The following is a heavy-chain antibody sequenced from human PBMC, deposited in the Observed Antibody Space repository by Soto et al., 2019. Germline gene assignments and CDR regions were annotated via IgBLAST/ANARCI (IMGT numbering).Heavy chain of an antibody. D-gene: IGHD5-18*01. CDR1: GGSISSYY. CDR3: ARAVDTAMVPIQKAYYYYCGMDV. V-gene: IGHV4-4*07. Sequence: SETLSLTCTVSGGSISSYYWSWIRQPAGKGLEWIGRIYTSGSTNYNPSLKSRVTMSVDTSKNQFSLKLSSVTAADTAVYYCARAVDTAMVPIQKAYYYYCGMDVWGQGTTVTVSS. J-gene: IGHJ6*02. CDR2: IYTSGST.